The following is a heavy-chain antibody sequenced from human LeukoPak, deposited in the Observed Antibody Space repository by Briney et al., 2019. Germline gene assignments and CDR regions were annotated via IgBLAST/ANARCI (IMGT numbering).Heavy chain of an antibody. J-gene: IGHJ3*02. CDR3: AREGALTVTKDAFDI. Sequence: GGSLRLSCAASGFTFTSYTMNWVRQAPGKGLEWVSSISTSSGYIYYADSVKGRFTISRDNAKNSLYLQMNSLRAEDTAVYFCAREGALTVTKDAFDIWGQGTMVTVSS. V-gene: IGHV3-21*01. CDR1: GFTFTSYT. CDR2: ISTSSGYI. D-gene: IGHD4-17*01.